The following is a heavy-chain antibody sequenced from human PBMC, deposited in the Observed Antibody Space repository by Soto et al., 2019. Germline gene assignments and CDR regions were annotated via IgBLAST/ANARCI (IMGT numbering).Heavy chain of an antibody. V-gene: IGHV1-3*01. J-gene: IGHJ4*02. CDR1: GYTFTSYA. D-gene: IGHD5-12*01. CDR2: INAGNGNT. Sequence: ASVKVSCKASGYTFTSYAMHWVRQAPGQRLEWMGWINAGNGNTKYSQKFQGRVTITRDTSASTAYMELSSLRSEDTAVYYCARDRGYSGYELDYWGQGTLVTVSS. CDR3: ARDRGYSGYELDY.